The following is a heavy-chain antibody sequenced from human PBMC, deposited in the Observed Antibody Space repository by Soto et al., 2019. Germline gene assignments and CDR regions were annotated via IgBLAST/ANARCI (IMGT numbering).Heavy chain of an antibody. V-gene: IGHV3-13*01. Sequence: GGSLRLSCAASGFTFSSYDMHWVRQATGKGLEWVSAIGTAGDTYYPGSVKGRFTISRENAKNSWYLQMNSLRAGDTAVYYCARALKYYDILTGPDPSYYFDYWGQGTLVTVSS. D-gene: IGHD3-9*01. CDR3: ARALKYYDILTGPDPSYYFDY. CDR1: GFTFSSYD. J-gene: IGHJ4*02. CDR2: IGTAGDT.